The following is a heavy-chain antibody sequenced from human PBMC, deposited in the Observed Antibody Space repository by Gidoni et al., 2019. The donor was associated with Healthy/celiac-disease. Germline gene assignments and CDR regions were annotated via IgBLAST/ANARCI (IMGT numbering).Heavy chain of an antibody. Sequence: EVQLVESGGGLVKLGGSLRLSCAASGFTFSSFIMNWVRQAPGNGLAWFSSISSSSSYIYYADSVKCLFTISRDNAKNSLYLQMNSLRAEDTAVYYCAIGSGSVAGHMDVWGKVTTVTVSS. CDR2: ISSSSSYI. J-gene: IGHJ6*03. CDR1: GFTFSSFI. CDR3: AIGSGSVAGHMDV. D-gene: IGHD6-19*01. V-gene: IGHV3-21*01.